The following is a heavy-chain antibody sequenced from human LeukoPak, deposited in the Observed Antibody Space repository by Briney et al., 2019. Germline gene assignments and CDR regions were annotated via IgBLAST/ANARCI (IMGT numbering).Heavy chain of an antibody. CDR1: GGSISSSKW. CDR2: INHSGST. Sequence: SETLSLTCAVSGGSISSSKWWSWVRQPPGKGLEWIGEINHSGSTNYNPSLKSRVTISVDTSKNQFSLQLNSVTPEDTAVYYCARNVRLGSGELSFAPFKNWFDPWGQGTLVTVSS. CDR3: ARNVRLGSGELSFAPFKNWFDP. D-gene: IGHD3-16*02. J-gene: IGHJ5*02. V-gene: IGHV4-4*02.